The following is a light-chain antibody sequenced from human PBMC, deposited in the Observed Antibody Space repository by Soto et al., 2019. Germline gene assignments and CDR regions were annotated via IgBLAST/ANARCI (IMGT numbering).Light chain of an antibody. J-gene: IGKJ4*01. CDR1: QSISSW. CDR3: QQYNRYSLT. Sequence: DIQMTQSPSTLSASVGDRVTITCRASQSISSWSAWYQQKPRKAPKLLIYDASSLESGVPSRFSGSGSDTEFTFTINNLQPDDFATYHCQQYNRYSLTFGGGT. CDR2: DAS. V-gene: IGKV1-5*01.